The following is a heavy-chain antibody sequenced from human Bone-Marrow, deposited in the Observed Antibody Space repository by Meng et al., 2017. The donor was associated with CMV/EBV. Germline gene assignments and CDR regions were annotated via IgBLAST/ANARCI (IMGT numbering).Heavy chain of an antibody. CDR3: ARRRVATFFPGKNYYGMDL. Sequence: ASVKVSCKASGYTFTSYDINWVRQATGQGLEWMGWMNPYSGNTGYAQKFQGRVTMTRNTSISTAYMALSSLRSEVTAVYYCARRRVATFFPGKNYYGMDLWGQGTMVTVFS. D-gene: IGHD5-12*01. J-gene: IGHJ6*01. CDR1: GYTFTSYD. CDR2: MNPYSGNT. V-gene: IGHV1-8*01.